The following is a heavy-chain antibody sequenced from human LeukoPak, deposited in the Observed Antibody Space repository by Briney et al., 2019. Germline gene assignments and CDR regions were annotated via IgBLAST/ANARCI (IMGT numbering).Heavy chain of an antibody. Sequence: GGSLRLSCAASGFTFTDYDMHWVRHVIGKGLGWVSAIGIRGDTHYSGSVKGRFTISRENAESSLYLKMNSLRAEDTAVYYCARGGIQVSGIDEFDYWGQGTLVTVSS. CDR3: ARGGIQVSGIDEFDY. CDR2: IGIRGDT. CDR1: GFTFTDYD. V-gene: IGHV3-13*01. D-gene: IGHD6-19*01. J-gene: IGHJ4*02.